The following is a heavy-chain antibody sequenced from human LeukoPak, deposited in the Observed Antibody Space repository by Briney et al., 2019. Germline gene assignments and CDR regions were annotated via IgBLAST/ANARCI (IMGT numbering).Heavy chain of an antibody. CDR3: AKGHSAHGTGFDC. CDR1: GFTFTNYG. Sequence: GGSLRLSCATSGFTFTNYGMRWVRQAPGKGLEWVSGISGSGGSTYYADSVKGRFTISRDNSKNALYLQMNSLRAEDTAVYYCAKGHSAHGTGFDCWGQGTLVAVSS. CDR2: ISGSGGST. J-gene: IGHJ4*02. D-gene: IGHD1-14*01. V-gene: IGHV3-23*01.